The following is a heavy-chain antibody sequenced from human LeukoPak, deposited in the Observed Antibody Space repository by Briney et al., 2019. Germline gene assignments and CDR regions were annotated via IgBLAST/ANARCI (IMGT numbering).Heavy chain of an antibody. J-gene: IGHJ6*02. Sequence: ASVKVSCKASGYTFTSYGISWMRQAPGQGLEWMGWISAYNGNTNYAQKLQGRVTMTTDTSTSTAYMELRSLRSDDTAVYYCARDIVVVPAASPDYYGMDVWGQGPTVTVSS. D-gene: IGHD2-2*01. CDR3: ARDIVVVPAASPDYYGMDV. CDR2: ISAYNGNT. V-gene: IGHV1-18*01. CDR1: GYTFTSYG.